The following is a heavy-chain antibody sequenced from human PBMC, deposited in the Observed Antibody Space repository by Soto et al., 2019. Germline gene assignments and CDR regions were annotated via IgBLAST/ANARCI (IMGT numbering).Heavy chain of an antibody. Sequence: GSLRLSCAASGFTFSSYAMHWVRQAPGKGLEWLAVISYDGSNKYYADSVKGRFTISRDNSKNTLYLQMNSLRAEDTAVYYCARARRIAVAPIDYWGQGTLVTVSA. CDR1: GFTFSSYA. CDR3: ARARRIAVAPIDY. CDR2: ISYDGSNK. J-gene: IGHJ4*02. D-gene: IGHD6-19*01. V-gene: IGHV3-30-3*01.